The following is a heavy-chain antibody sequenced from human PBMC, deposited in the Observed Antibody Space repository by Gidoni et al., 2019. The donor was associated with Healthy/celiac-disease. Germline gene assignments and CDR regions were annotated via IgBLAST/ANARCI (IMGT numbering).Heavy chain of an antibody. V-gene: IGHV1-69*01. D-gene: IGHD2-2*01. CDR1: GGTFSSYA. J-gene: IGHJ5*02. Sequence: QVQLVQSGAEVKKPGSSVKVSCKASGGTFSSYAISWVRQAPGQGLEWMGGIIPIFGTANYAQKFQGRVTITADESTSTAYMELSSLRSEDTAVYYCARELLEGVVVPAACCGGNWFDPWGQGTLVTVSS. CDR3: ARELLEGVVVPAACCGGNWFDP. CDR2: IIPIFGTA.